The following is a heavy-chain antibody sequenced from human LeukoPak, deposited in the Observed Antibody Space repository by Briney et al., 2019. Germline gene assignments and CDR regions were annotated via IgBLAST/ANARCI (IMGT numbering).Heavy chain of an antibody. D-gene: IGHD2-15*01. V-gene: IGHV3-9*01. CDR1: GFTFDDYA. Sequence: GGSLRLSCAASGFTFDDYAMHWVRQAPGKGLEWVSGISWNSGSIGYADSVKGRFTISRDNAKNSLYLQMNSLRVEDTAVYFCARVVYCGGGSCQIFAFDIWGQGTLVTVSS. CDR3: ARVVYCGGGSCQIFAFDI. J-gene: IGHJ3*02. CDR2: ISWNSGSI.